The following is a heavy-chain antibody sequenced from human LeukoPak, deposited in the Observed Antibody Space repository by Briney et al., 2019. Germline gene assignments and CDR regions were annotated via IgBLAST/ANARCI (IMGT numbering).Heavy chain of an antibody. CDR3: ARGRTLKAWFDP. D-gene: IGHD1-14*01. V-gene: IGHV4-34*01. CDR2: INHSGST. J-gene: IGHJ5*02. CDR1: GGSISSYY. Sequence: SETLSLTCTVSGGSISSYYWSWIRQPPGKGLEWIGEINHSGSTNYNPSLKSRVTISVDTSKNQFSLKLSSVTAADTAVYYCARGRTLKAWFDPWGQGTLVTVSS.